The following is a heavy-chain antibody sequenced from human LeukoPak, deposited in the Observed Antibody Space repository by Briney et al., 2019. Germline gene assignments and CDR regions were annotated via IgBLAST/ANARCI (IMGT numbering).Heavy chain of an antibody. V-gene: IGHV4-61*02. Sequence: SETLSLTCTVSGGSISSGSYYWSWIRQPAGKGLEWIGRIYTSGSTNYNPSLKSRVTISVDTSKNQFSLKLSSVTAADTAVYYCARDSNLSGYYYYYYMDVWGKGTTVTVSS. CDR3: ARDSNLSGYYYYYYMDV. CDR1: GGSISSGSYY. J-gene: IGHJ6*03. D-gene: IGHD1-26*01. CDR2: IYTSGST.